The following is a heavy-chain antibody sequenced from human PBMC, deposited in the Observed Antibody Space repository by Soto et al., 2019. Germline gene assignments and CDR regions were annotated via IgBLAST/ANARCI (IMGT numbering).Heavy chain of an antibody. D-gene: IGHD3-9*01. CDR3: ARGLGLGDY. CDR1: GYTFTSYY. Sequence: QVQLVQSGAEVKKPGASVKLSCKASGYTFTSYYIHWVRQAPGQGLEWIGIINPNGGSTNYAHNFKGRLTVTRDTSTATVYMELGALTSEDTGVYYCARGLGLGDYWGQGTLVTVSS. CDR2: INPNGGST. V-gene: IGHV1-46*01. J-gene: IGHJ4*02.